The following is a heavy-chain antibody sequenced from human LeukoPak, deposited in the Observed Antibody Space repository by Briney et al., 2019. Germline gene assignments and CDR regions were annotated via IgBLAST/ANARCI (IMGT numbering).Heavy chain of an antibody. D-gene: IGHD3-22*01. Sequence: SETLSLTCTVSGGSISSYYWSWIRQPPGKGLEWIGYIYYSGSTNYNPSLKSRVTISVDTSKNQFSLKLSSVTAADTAVYYCARDPGDYDSSGYLIPYYFDYWGQGTLVTVSS. V-gene: IGHV4-59*01. CDR2: IYYSGST. J-gene: IGHJ4*02. CDR3: ARDPGDYDSSGYLIPYYFDY. CDR1: GGSISSYY.